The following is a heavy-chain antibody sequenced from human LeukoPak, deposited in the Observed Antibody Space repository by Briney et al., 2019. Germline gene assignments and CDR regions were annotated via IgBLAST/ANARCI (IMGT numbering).Heavy chain of an antibody. CDR1: GASISSSNW. D-gene: IGHD5-18*01. J-gene: IGHJ4*02. CDR3: ARERSSYGQAFDY. Sequence: SSETLSLTCAVSGASISSSNWWSWVRQPPGRGLEWIGEIYHSGSTNYNPSLKSRVTISVDTSKNQFSLKLSSVTAADTAVYYCARERSSYGQAFDYWGQGTLVTVSS. V-gene: IGHV4-4*02. CDR2: IYHSGST.